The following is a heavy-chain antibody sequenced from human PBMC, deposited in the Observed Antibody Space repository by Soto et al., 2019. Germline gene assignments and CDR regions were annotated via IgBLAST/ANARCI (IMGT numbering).Heavy chain of an antibody. Sequence: GGSLRLSCAASGFTFSSYAMSWVRQAPGKGLEWVSAISGSGGSTYYADSVKGRFTISRDNSKNTLYLQMNSLRAEDTAVYYCAKXGVPYCSGGSCYRYFQHWGQGTLVTVSS. CDR1: GFTFSSYA. CDR2: ISGSGGST. CDR3: AKXGVPYCSGGSCYRYFQH. V-gene: IGHV3-23*01. J-gene: IGHJ1*01. D-gene: IGHD2-15*01.